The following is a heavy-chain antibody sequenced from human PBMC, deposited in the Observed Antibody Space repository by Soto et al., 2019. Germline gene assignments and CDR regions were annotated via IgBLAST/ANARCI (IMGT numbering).Heavy chain of an antibody. Sequence: GGSLRLSCAASGFTFDDYAMHWVRQAPGKGLEWVSGISWNSGSIGYADSVKGCFTISRDNANNSLYLQINSLIAENTALYYYATGQIYCSSTIYYSDYDFAIDVWGQGTTVTVSS. J-gene: IGHJ6*02. CDR1: GFTFDDYA. V-gene: IGHV3-9*01. CDR3: ATGQIYCSSTIYYSDYDFAIDV. D-gene: IGHD2-2*01. CDR2: ISWNSGSI.